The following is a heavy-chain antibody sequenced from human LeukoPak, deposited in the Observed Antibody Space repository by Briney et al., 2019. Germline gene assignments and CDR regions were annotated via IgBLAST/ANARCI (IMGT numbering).Heavy chain of an antibody. Sequence: SETLSLTSTVSGGSISSSSYYWGWIRQPPGKGLEWIGSIYYSGSTYYNPSLKSRVTISVDTSKNQFSLKLSSVTAADTAVYYCARLFSDSFVVVVTNYYMDVWGKGTTVTVSS. V-gene: IGHV4-39*01. J-gene: IGHJ6*03. CDR3: ARLFSDSFVVVVTNYYMDV. CDR2: IYYSGST. D-gene: IGHD3-22*01. CDR1: GGSISSSSYY.